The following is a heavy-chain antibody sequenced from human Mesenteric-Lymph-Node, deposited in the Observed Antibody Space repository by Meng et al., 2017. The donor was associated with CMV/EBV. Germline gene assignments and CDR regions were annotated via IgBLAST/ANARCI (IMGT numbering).Heavy chain of an antibody. Sequence: SETLSLTCTVSGGSVSSGSYYWSWIRQPPGKGLEWIGYIYYSGSTNYNPSLKSRVTISVGTSKNQFSLELSSVTAADTAVYFCARTAKYDFWSGTYYYYYAMDVWGQGTTVTVSS. CDR3: ARTAKYDFWSGTYYYYYAMDV. CDR1: GGSVSSGSYY. D-gene: IGHD3-3*01. CDR2: IYYSGST. J-gene: IGHJ6*02. V-gene: IGHV4-61*01.